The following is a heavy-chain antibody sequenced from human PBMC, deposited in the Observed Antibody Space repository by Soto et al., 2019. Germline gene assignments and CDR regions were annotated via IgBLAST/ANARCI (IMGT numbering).Heavy chain of an antibody. CDR1: GGSISRGGYY. Sequence: QVKLQESGPGLVKPSQTLSLTCTVSGGSISRGGYYWSWIRQHPGKGLEWIGYIYYSKSTYYNPALKSRVTISLDTSKNQCSLKLTSVTAADTAVYYCARSVFPWGQGTLVTVSS. V-gene: IGHV4-31*03. CDR2: IYYSKST. CDR3: ARSVFP. J-gene: IGHJ5*02.